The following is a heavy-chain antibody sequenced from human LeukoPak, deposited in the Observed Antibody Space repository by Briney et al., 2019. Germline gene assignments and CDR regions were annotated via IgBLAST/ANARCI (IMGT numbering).Heavy chain of an antibody. Sequence: GRSLRLSCAASGFTFSSYAMHWVRQAPGKGLEWVAVISYDGSNKYYADSVKGRFTISRDNAKNSLYLQMNSLRAEDTALYYCAKGWYFFDYWGQGTLVTVSS. J-gene: IGHJ4*02. CDR2: ISYDGSNK. V-gene: IGHV3-30*04. D-gene: IGHD6-13*01. CDR3: AKGWYFFDY. CDR1: GFTFSSYA.